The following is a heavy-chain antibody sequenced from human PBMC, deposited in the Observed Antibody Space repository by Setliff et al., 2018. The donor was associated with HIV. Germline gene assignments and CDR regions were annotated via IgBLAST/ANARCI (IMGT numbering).Heavy chain of an antibody. J-gene: IGHJ5*02. CDR2: INPNGGST. CDR3: ARGGPGSSFGYDWFDP. D-gene: IGHD5-18*01. Sequence: ASVKVSCKASGYTFTSCYVHFVRQAPGQGPEWMGIINPNGGSTNYAQKFEGRVAMTADTSTNNVHMYLSSLRSEDTAIYYCARGGPGSSFGYDWFDPWGQGTPVTVSS. CDR1: GYTFTSCY. V-gene: IGHV1-46*01.